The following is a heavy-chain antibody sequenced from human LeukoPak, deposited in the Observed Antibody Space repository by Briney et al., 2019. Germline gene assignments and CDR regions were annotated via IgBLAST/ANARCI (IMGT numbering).Heavy chain of an antibody. CDR1: GYTFTGYY. CDR3: ARGSSKYYYDSSGYPFDY. J-gene: IGHJ4*02. V-gene: IGHV1-2*02. CDR2: INPNSGGT. Sequence: RASVKVSCKASGYTFTGYYMHWVRQAPGQGLEWMGWINPNSGGTNYAQKFQGRVTMTRDTSISTAYMELSRLRSDDTAVYYCARGSSKYYYDSSGYPFDYWGQGTLVTVSS. D-gene: IGHD3-22*01.